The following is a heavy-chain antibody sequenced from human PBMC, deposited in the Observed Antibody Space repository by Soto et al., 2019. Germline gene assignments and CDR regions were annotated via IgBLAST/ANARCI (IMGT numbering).Heavy chain of an antibody. CDR2: IYSGGST. V-gene: IGHV3-53*04. CDR3: ARGPPDIVLMGVGAFDI. Sequence: GGSLRLSCAASGFTVSSNYMSWVRQAPGKGLEWVSVIYSGGSTYYADSVKGRFTISNHNSKNTLYLQMNGLGAGDTAVYYCARGPPDIVLMGVGAFDIWGQGTMVTVSS. CDR1: GFTVSSNY. J-gene: IGHJ3*02. D-gene: IGHD2-8*01.